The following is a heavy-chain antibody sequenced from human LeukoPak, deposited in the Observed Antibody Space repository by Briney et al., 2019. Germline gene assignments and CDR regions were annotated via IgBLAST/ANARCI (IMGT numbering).Heavy chain of an antibody. CDR1: GFTLSSYA. Sequence: GGSLRLSCAASGFTLSSYAMHWVRQAPGKGLEWVAVISYDGSGNYYADPVKGRFTISRDNSKNTLYLQMNSLRAEDTALYYCARSSVYYHLYYYYYGMDVWGQGTTVTVSS. CDR2: ISYDGSGN. D-gene: IGHD3-22*01. V-gene: IGHV3-30-3*01. CDR3: ARSSVYYHLYYYYYGMDV. J-gene: IGHJ6*02.